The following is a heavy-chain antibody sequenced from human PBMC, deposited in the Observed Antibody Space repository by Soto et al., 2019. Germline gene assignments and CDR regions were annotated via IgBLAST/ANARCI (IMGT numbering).Heavy chain of an antibody. CDR2: IWYDGSNK. CDR1: GFTFSSYG. D-gene: IGHD2-2*01. V-gene: IGHV3-33*01. Sequence: GGPLRLCCAASGFTFSSYGMHRVRQAPGKGLEWVAVIWYDGSNKYYADSVKGRFTISRDNSKNTLYLQMNSLRAEDTAVYYCASLSSTSPDYWGQGTLVTVS. CDR3: ASLSSTSPDY. J-gene: IGHJ4*02.